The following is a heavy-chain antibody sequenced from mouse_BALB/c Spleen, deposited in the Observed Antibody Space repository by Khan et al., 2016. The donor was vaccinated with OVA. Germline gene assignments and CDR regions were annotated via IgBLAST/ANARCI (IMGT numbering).Heavy chain of an antibody. CDR1: GYSITTDYA. V-gene: IGHV3-2*02. CDR2: ISYSGNT. D-gene: IGHD1-1*01. J-gene: IGHJ2*01. Sequence: EVKLLESGPGLVKPSQSLSLTCTVTGYSITTDYAWNWIRQFPGSKLEWMGHISYSGNTKYNPSLKSRISITRDTSKNQFFLQLKSVTTEDTARDYCARIYGGDFDYWGQGTTLTVSS. CDR3: ARIYGGDFDY.